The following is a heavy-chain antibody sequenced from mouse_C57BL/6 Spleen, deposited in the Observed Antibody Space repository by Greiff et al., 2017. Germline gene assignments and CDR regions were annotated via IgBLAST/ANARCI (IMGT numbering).Heavy chain of an antibody. D-gene: IGHD1-1*01. CDR2: INPSTGGT. CDR1: GYSFTGYY. V-gene: IGHV1-42*01. Sequence: VQLKESGPELVKPGASVKISCKASGYSFTGYYMNWVKQSPEKSLEWIGEINPSTGGTTYNQKFKAKATLTVDKSSSTAYMQLKSLTSEDSAVYYCARTPYYYGSSGYFDYWGQGTTLTVSS. J-gene: IGHJ2*01. CDR3: ARTPYYYGSSGYFDY.